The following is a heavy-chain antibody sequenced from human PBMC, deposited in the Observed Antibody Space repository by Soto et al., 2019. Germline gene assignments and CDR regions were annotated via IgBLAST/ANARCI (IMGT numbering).Heavy chain of an antibody. CDR3: AKDRGYCSGGTCYPVTFHI. CDR1: GCTFSRYA. V-gene: IGHV3-23*01. Sequence: VLLLESGGGLVQPGGSLRLSCAASGCTFSRYAMTWVRQAPGKGLEWVSAISGSGVNTFYTDSVKGRFTISRDNSKNTLDLQMNSLRAEDTAVYYCAKDRGYCSGGTCYPVTFHIWGQGTMVTVSS. D-gene: IGHD2-15*01. CDR2: ISGSGVNT. J-gene: IGHJ3*02.